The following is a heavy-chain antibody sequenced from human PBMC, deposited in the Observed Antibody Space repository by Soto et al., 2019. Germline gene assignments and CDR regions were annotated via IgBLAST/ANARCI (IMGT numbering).Heavy chain of an antibody. J-gene: IGHJ4*02. D-gene: IGHD3-3*01. CDR2: ISPYNGNT. Sequence: QVQLVQSGAEVKRPGASVKVSCKASGYTFRNYGITWVRQAPGQGLEWMAWISPYNGNTNYARDLQGRVTMTTDTSTSTAYMALRSMTSEDTAMYYCARDLVSGSDFWRAYNGGYFDYWGQGTLVTVSS. CDR3: ARDLVSGSDFWRAYNGGYFDY. CDR1: GYTFRNYG. V-gene: IGHV1-18*01.